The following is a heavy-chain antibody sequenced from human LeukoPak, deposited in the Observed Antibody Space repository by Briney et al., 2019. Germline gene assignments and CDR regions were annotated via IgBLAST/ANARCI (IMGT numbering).Heavy chain of an antibody. CDR3: ARVELGSIVGATTSQLDY. J-gene: IGHJ4*02. D-gene: IGHD1-26*01. Sequence: KASETLSLTCTVSGGSISSNSYYWGWIRQPPGKGLEWIGSIYYSGSTYYNPSLKSRVTIYVDTSKNQFSLKLSSVTAADTAVYYCARVELGSIVGATTSQLDYWGQGTLVTVSS. V-gene: IGHV4-39*01. CDR1: GGSISSNSYY. CDR2: IYYSGST.